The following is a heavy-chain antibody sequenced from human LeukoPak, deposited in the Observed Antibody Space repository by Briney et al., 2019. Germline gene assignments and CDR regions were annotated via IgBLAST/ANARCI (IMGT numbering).Heavy chain of an antibody. CDR1: GGSISSSNW. CDR3: ARGSGYRDY. V-gene: IGHV4-4*02. J-gene: IGHJ4*02. Sequence: PSETLSLTCAVSGGSISSSNWWSWVRQPPGKGLEWIGYIYYSGSTNYNPSLKSRVTISVDTSKNQFSLKLSSVTAADTAVYYCARGSGYRDYWGQGALVTVSS. CDR2: IYYSGST. D-gene: IGHD3-3*01.